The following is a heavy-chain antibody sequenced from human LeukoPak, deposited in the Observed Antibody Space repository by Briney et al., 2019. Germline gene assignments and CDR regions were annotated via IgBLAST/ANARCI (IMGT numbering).Heavy chain of an antibody. CDR2: INPNSGGT. V-gene: IGHV1-2*02. CDR1: GYTFTYYF. Sequence: GASVKVSCKASGYTFTYYFMHWVRQAPGQGLEWMGWINPNSGGTHYAQKFQGRVTMTRATSISTAYMELSRVRSDDTAVYYCARDPGYSSPRGDYWGQGTLVTVSS. CDR3: ARDPGYSSPRGDY. J-gene: IGHJ4*02. D-gene: IGHD5-18*01.